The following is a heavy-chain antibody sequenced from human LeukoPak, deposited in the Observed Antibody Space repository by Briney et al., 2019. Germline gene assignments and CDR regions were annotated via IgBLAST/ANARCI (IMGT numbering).Heavy chain of an antibody. CDR2: TYTSGST. J-gene: IGHJ6*03. V-gene: IGHV4-61*02. CDR1: GGFISSGSYY. CDR3: AREKGGSSWTHGYYYYMDV. D-gene: IGHD6-13*01. Sequence: SETLSLTCTVSGGFISSGSYYWSWIRQPAGKGLEWIGRTYTSGSTNYNPSPKTPGTISVDKSKNQFSLKLSSVTAADTAMFYCAREKGGSSWTHGYYYYMDVWGKGTTVTISS.